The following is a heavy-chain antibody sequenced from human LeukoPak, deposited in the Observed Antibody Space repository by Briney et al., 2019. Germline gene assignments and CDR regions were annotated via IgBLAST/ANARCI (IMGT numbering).Heavy chain of an antibody. V-gene: IGHV3-74*01. CDR3: ARELPFDY. CDR1: GFTFSNYW. D-gene: IGHD2-15*01. CDR2: IKSDGSRT. Sequence: GGSLRLSCAASGFTFSNYWMHWVRQAPGKGLVWISRIKSDGSRTDYADSVKGRFTISRDNAKNTLYLQMNSLRAEGTAVYYCARELPFDYWGQGTLVTVSS. J-gene: IGHJ4*02.